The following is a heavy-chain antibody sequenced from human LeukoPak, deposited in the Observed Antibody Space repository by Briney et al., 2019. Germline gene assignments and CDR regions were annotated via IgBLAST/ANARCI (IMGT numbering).Heavy chain of an antibody. V-gene: IGHV1-58*02. CDR3: ATGSGWYSPDY. D-gene: IGHD6-19*01. J-gene: IGHJ4*02. Sequence: ASVKVSCKASGFTLNNSPMQWVRQARGQPLEWIGWIVVGGGDTNYAQKFQERVTLTRDLSTSTAYMELRSLRSEDTAVYYCATGSGWYSPDYWGQGTLVTVSS. CDR2: IVVGGGDT. CDR1: GFTLNNSP.